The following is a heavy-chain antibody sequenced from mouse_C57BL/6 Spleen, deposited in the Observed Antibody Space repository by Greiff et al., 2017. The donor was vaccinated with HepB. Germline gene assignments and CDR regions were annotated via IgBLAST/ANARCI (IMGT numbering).Heavy chain of an antibody. CDR1: GYSFTGYY. D-gene: IGHD3-2*02. CDR2: INPSTGGT. V-gene: IGHV1-42*01. J-gene: IGHJ2*01. CDR3: ARGGQLSPDY. Sequence: VQLQQSGPELVKPGASVKISCKASGYSFTGYYLNWVKQSPEKSLEWIGDINPSTGGTTYNQKFKAKATLTVDKSSSTTYMQLKSLTSEDSAVYYCARGGQLSPDYWGQGTTLTVSS.